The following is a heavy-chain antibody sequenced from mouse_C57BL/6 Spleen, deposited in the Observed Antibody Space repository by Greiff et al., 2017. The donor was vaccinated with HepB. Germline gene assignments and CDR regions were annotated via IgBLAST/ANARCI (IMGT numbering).Heavy chain of an antibody. CDR1: GFTFSDFY. J-gene: IGHJ3*01. CDR3: ARDAVEAPFAY. CDR2: SRDKANDYTT. D-gene: IGHD1-1*01. V-gene: IGHV7-1*01. Sequence: EVQGVESGGGLVQSGRSLRLSCATSGFTFSDFYMEWVRQAPGKGLEWIAASRDKANDYTTEYSASVKGRFIVSRDTSQSILYLQMNALRAEDTAIYYCARDAVEAPFAYWGQGTLVTVSA.